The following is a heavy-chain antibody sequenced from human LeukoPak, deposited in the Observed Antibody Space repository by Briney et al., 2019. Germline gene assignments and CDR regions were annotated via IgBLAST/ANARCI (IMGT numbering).Heavy chain of an antibody. Sequence: PGGSLRLSCGASGFTFSSYAMTWVRQAPGKGLEWVSAISGTGGYTYYTDSVKGRFTISRDNSKNTLYLEMNSLKVEDTAIYYCARSFSSRFSNPRRPYYLDYWGQGTLVTVSS. V-gene: IGHV3-23*01. CDR3: ARSFSSRFSNPRRPYYLDY. J-gene: IGHJ4*02. CDR2: ISGTGGYT. CDR1: GFTFSSYA. D-gene: IGHD2/OR15-2a*01.